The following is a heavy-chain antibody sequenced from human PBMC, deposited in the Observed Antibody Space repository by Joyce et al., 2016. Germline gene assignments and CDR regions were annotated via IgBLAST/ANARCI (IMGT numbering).Heavy chain of an antibody. CDR1: GFTFRDYG. Sequence: QVQLVESGGGVVQPGGSLRLSCAASGFTFRDYGIHWVRQAPGKGLEWVAVISYDGNNKYYVDSVKGRFTISRDNSKNTLDLEMKRLRIGDTAVYYCAKDLGSGVLVLPGTIRPYAMDVWGQGTTVIVSS. V-gene: IGHV3-30*18. CDR2: ISYDGNNK. J-gene: IGHJ6*02. CDR3: AKDLGSGVLVLPGTIRPYAMDV. D-gene: IGHD1-7*01.